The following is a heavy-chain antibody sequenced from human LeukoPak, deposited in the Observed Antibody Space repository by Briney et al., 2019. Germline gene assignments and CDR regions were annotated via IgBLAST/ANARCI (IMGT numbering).Heavy chain of an antibody. CDR1: GFTFSSYA. J-gene: IGHJ4*02. CDR3: ARGPLTGRWPDMGFDY. D-gene: IGHD5-24*01. CDR2: ISYDGSNK. Sequence: GGSLRLSCAASGFTFSSYAMHWVRQAPGKGLEWVAVISYDGSNKYYADSVKGRFSISRDNSKNTLYLQMNSLRAEDTAVCYCARGPLTGRWPDMGFDYWGQGTLVTVSS. V-gene: IGHV3-30-3*01.